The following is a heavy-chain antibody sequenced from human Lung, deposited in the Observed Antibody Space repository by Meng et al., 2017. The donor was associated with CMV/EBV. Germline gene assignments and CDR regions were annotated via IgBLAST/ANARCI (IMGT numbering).Heavy chain of an antibody. CDR3: AKDVGQLHFDY. CDR2: ISGSGGST. Sequence: VQFLGPVGGLVQPGGSLRLSCAASGFPFSSYAMSWVRQAPGKGLEWVSAISGSGGSTYYADSVKGRFTISRDNSKNTLYLQMNSLRAEDTAVYYCAKDVGQLHFDYWGQGTLVTGSS. CDR1: GFPFSSYA. J-gene: IGHJ4*02. D-gene: IGHD2-2*01. V-gene: IGHV3-23*01.